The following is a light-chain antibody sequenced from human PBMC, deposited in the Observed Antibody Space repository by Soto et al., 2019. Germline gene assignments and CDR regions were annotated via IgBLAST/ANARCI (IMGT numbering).Light chain of an antibody. CDR1: SSDVGGYNY. CDR2: EGS. Sequence: QSALTQPASVSGSPGQSITISCTGTSSDVGGYNYVSWYQQHPGKAPKLMIHEGSKRPSGVSNRFSGSKSGNTASLTISGLQAEDEADYYCSSYTSSNTVVFGGGTKLTVL. V-gene: IGLV2-14*01. J-gene: IGLJ2*01. CDR3: SSYTSSNTVV.